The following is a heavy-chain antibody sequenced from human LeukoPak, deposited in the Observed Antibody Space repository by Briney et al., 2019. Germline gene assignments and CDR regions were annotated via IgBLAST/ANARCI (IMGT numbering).Heavy chain of an antibody. CDR1: GFTFDDYA. D-gene: IGHD3-22*01. V-gene: IGHV3-9*01. Sequence: GGSLRLSCAASGFTFDDYAMHWVRQAPGKGLEWVSGISWNSGSIGYADSVKGRFTISRDNRKNSLYLQMNSLRTEDTALYYCAKDYGNYRGFDFWGQGTLVTVSS. CDR3: AKDYGNYRGFDF. J-gene: IGHJ4*02. CDR2: ISWNSGSI.